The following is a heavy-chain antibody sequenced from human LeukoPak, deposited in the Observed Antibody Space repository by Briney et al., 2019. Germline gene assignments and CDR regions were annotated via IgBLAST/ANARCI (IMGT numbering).Heavy chain of an antibody. J-gene: IGHJ6*02. V-gene: IGHV3-23*01. CDR3: ARDLPDHPGNIDYVWGSYRTSYYYYGMDV. Sequence: PGGSLRLSCAASGFTFSSYAMSWVRQAPGKGLEWVSAISGSGGSTYYADSVKGRFTISRDNSKNTLYLQMNSLRAEDTAVYYCARDLPDHPGNIDYVWGSYRTSYYYYGMDVWGQGTTVTVSS. CDR2: ISGSGGST. CDR1: GFTFSSYA. D-gene: IGHD3-16*02.